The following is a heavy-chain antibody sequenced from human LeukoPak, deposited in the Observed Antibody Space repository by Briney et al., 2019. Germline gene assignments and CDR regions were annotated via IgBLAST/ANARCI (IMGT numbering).Heavy chain of an antibody. V-gene: IGHV4-39*01. J-gene: IGHJ4*02. CDR2: IYYGGST. Sequence: PSETLSLTCTVSGDSISSNTYYWGWIRQPPGKGLEWIGSIYYGGSTYYNPSLKSRVTISVDTSKNQFSLKLSSVTAADTAVYYCARRGNTGRSFDYWGQGTLVTVSS. CDR3: ARRGNTGRSFDY. D-gene: IGHD4-23*01. CDR1: GDSISSNTYY.